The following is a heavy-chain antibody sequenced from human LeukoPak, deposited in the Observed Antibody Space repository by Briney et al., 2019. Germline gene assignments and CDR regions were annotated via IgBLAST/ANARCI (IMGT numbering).Heavy chain of an antibody. J-gene: IGHJ4*02. V-gene: IGHV3-23*01. D-gene: IGHD1-26*01. CDR2: ISGSGGST. CDR3: AKDLRIVGATTFNY. Sequence: GGSLRLSCTASGFTFSSYAMSWVRQAPGKGLEWVSAISGSGGSTYYADSVKGRFTISRDNSKNTLYLQMNSLRAEDTAVYYCAKDLRIVGATTFNYWGQGTLVTVSS. CDR1: GFTFSSYA.